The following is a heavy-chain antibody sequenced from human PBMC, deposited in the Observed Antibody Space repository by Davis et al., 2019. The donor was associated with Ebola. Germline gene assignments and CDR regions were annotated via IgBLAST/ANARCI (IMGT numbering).Heavy chain of an antibody. D-gene: IGHD2-2*01. V-gene: IGHV3-23*01. CDR2: ISGSGGST. Sequence: GESLKISCAASGFTFSSYAMSWVRQAPGKGLEWVSAISGSGGSTYYADSVKGRFTISRDNSKNTLYLQMNSLRAEDTAVYYCAKTLSGQLLHPYYFDYWGQGTLVTVSS. J-gene: IGHJ4*02. CDR3: AKTLSGQLLHPYYFDY. CDR1: GFTFSSYA.